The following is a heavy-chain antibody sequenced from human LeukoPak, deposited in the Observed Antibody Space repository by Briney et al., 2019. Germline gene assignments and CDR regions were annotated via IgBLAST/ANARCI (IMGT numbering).Heavy chain of an antibody. D-gene: IGHD3-3*01. Sequence: RASGKVSCKASGYTFTSYGISWVRQAPGQGLEWMGWISAYNGNTNYAQKLQGRVTMTTDTSTSTAYMELRSLRSDDTAVYYCARSPTKYYDFWSGYGDYWGQGTLVTVSS. V-gene: IGHV1-18*01. J-gene: IGHJ4*02. CDR1: GYTFTSYG. CDR2: ISAYNGNT. CDR3: ARSPTKYYDFWSGYGDY.